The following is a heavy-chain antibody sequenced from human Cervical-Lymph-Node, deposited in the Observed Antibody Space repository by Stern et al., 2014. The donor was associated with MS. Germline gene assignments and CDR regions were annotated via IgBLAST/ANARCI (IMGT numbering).Heavy chain of an antibody. D-gene: IGHD3-16*01. CDR3: LRDGGDY. J-gene: IGHJ4*02. V-gene: IGHV3-21*01. Sequence: EDQLVESGGGLVKPGGSLRLSCAASGFTFSTHAVNWVRQAPGQGLEWVSSISSSSSYIYYADSVKGRFTISRDNARNSLYLQMNSLRVDDTAVYYCLRDGGDYWGQGTLVTVSS. CDR1: GFTFSTHA. CDR2: ISSSSSYI.